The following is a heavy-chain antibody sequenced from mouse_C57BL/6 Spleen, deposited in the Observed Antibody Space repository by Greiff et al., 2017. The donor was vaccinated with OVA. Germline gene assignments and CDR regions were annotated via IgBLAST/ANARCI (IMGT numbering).Heavy chain of an antibody. CDR3: ARSENGCYYFDY. D-gene: IGHD2-2*01. CDR2: IDPSDSET. CDR1: GYTFTSYW. V-gene: IGHV1-52*01. Sequence: VQLQQPGAELVRPGSSVKLSCKASGYTFTSYWMHWVKQRPIQGLEWIGNIDPSDSETHYNQKFKDKATLTVDKSSSTAYMQLSSLTSEDSAVEYCARSENGCYYFDYWGQGTTLTVSS. J-gene: IGHJ2*01.